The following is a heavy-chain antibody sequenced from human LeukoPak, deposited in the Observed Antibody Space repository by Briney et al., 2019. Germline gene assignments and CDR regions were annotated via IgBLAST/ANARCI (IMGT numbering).Heavy chain of an antibody. J-gene: IGHJ3*02. CDR2: ISAYNGNT. Sequence: ASVKVSCKASGYTFTSYGISWVRQAPGQGLEWMGLISAYNGNTNYAQKLQGRVTMTTDTSTSTAYMELRSLRSDDTAVYYCARGSVLLWFGESPGNAFDIWGQGTMVTVSS. CDR3: ARGSVLLWFGESPGNAFDI. CDR1: GYTFTSYG. D-gene: IGHD3-10*01. V-gene: IGHV1-18*01.